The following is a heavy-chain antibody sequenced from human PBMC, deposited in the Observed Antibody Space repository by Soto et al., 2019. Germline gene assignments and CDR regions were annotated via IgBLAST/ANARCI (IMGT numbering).Heavy chain of an antibody. CDR2: IDPSDSYT. V-gene: IGHV5-10-1*01. D-gene: IGHD4-17*01. CDR3: AMTTVTTDHYYMDV. Sequence: PGESLKISCKGSGYSFTSYWISWVRQMPGKGLEWMGRIDPSDSYTNYSPSFQGHVTISADKSISTAYLQWSSLKASDTAMYYCAMTTVTTDHYYMDVWGKGTTVTVSS. J-gene: IGHJ6*03. CDR1: GYSFTSYW.